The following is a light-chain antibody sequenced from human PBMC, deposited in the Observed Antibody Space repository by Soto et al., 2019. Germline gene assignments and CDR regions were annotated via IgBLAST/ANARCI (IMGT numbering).Light chain of an antibody. J-gene: IGLJ3*02. CDR3: PLYTGGGWV. CDR2: STS. CDR1: TGAVTSGFY. Sequence: QAVVTQEPSLTVSPGGTVNLTCASSTGAVTSGFYPNWFQQKPGQAPRALIYSTSNKYSWTPARFSGSLLGGKAALTLSGVQPEDEAEYYCPLYTGGGWVFGGGTKLTVL. V-gene: IGLV7-43*01.